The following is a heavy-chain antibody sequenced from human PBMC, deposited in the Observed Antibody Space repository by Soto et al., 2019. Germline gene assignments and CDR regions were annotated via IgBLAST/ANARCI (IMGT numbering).Heavy chain of an antibody. CDR2: FFIGGNT. Sequence: PSETLSLTCTVSGGSISSSTYYWGWMRQPPGKGLEWIASFFIGGNTYYNPSLKSRVTISVDTSKNQFSLKLSSVTAADTAVYYCARVHCSGGSCYDLFDYWGQGTLVTVSS. V-gene: IGHV4-39*07. D-gene: IGHD2-15*01. CDR3: ARVHCSGGSCYDLFDY. CDR1: GGSISSSTYY. J-gene: IGHJ4*02.